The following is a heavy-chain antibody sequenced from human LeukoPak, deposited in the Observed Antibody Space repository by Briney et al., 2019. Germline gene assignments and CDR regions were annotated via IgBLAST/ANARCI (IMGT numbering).Heavy chain of an antibody. Sequence: ASVKVSFKASGYTFTGYYMHWVRQAPGQGLEWMGWINPTSGCTNYAQKFQGRVTMNRDTSISTAYMELSRLRSDDTAVYYCARAGRYFDWLLSYGMDVWGQGTTVTVSS. CDR2: INPTSGCT. CDR3: ARAGRYFDWLLSYGMDV. J-gene: IGHJ6*02. D-gene: IGHD3-9*01. V-gene: IGHV1-2*02. CDR1: GYTFTGYY.